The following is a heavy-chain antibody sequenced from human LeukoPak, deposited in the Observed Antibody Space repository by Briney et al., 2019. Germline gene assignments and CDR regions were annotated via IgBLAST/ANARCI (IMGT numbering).Heavy chain of an antibody. CDR3: ARDSRGAYSSGSSLNYYYYGMDV. D-gene: IGHD6-19*01. V-gene: IGHV1-24*01. Sequence: ASVKVSCTVSGYTLTELSMHWVRQAPGKGLEWMGGFDPEDGETIYAQKFQGRVTMTEDTSTDTAYMELSSLRSEDTAVYYCARDSRGAYSSGSSLNYYYYGMDVWGQGTTVTVSS. J-gene: IGHJ6*02. CDR1: GYTLTELS. CDR2: FDPEDGET.